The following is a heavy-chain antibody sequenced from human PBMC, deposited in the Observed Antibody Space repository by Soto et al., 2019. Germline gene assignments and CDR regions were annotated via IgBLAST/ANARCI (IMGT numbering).Heavy chain of an antibody. CDR2: IIPIFGTA. J-gene: IGHJ4*02. CDR1: GGTFSSYA. Sequence: GASVKVSCKASGGTFSSYAISWVRQAPGQGLEWMGGIIPIFGTANYAQKFQGRVTITADESTSTAYMELSSLRSEDTAVYYCAKDRFSSDSSGYYGHWGQGTLVTVSS. V-gene: IGHV1-69*13. CDR3: AKDRFSSDSSGYYGH. D-gene: IGHD3-22*01.